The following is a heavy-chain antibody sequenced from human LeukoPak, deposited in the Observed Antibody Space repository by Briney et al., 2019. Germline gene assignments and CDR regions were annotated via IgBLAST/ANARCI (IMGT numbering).Heavy chain of an antibody. CDR3: ARNSPRDIAGRQFLPGVLALLSQCDNCFDP. D-gene: IGHD3-3*02. CDR1: GYTFTNSG. CDR2: INTYNGNT. V-gene: IGHV1-18*04. Sequence: ASVKVSCKASGYTFTNSGISWVRQAPGQGLEWMGWINTYNGNTNYAQKFQGRVTMTTDTSTSTAYMELRGLRSDDTAVYYCARNSPRDIAGRQFLPGVLALLSQCDNCFDPWGQGTLVSVSS. J-gene: IGHJ5*02.